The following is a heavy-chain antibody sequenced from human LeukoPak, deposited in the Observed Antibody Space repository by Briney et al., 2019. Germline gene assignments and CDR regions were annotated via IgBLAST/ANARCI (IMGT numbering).Heavy chain of an antibody. D-gene: IGHD5-18*01. CDR1: GGSISSYY. J-gene: IGHJ6*03. Sequence: PSETLSLTCTVSGGSISSYYWSWIRQPPGKGLEWIAYIYYSGSTNYNPSLKSRVTISVDTSKNQFSLKLSSVTAADTAVYYCARGGYFGINYYYYYMDVWGKGTTVTVSS. CDR3: ARGGYFGINYYYYYMDV. CDR2: IYYSGST. V-gene: IGHV4-59*01.